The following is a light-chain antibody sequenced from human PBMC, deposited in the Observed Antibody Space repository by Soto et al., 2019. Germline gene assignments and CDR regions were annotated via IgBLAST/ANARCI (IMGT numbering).Light chain of an antibody. CDR3: QKCDSAPWT. V-gene: IGKV1-27*01. CDR1: QGISNY. J-gene: IGKJ1*01. CDR2: AAS. Sequence: DIQMTQSPSSLSASVGERVTITCRASQGISNYLACYQQKPGEVPKLLIYAASTLQSGVPSRFSGSGSGTDFTLTISSLQPDDVATYYCQKCDSAPWTFGQGTKVDLK.